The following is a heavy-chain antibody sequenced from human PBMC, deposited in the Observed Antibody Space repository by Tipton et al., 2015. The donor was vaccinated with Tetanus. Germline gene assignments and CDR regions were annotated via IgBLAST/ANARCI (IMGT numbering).Heavy chain of an antibody. J-gene: IGHJ4*02. Sequence: SGFIFSSYGIHWVRQAPGKGLEWLADSWYDGTDKYYADSVKGRFTISRDNSKTTLYLQMNSLRVEAAALCYCAREADCSGGSCFSGAFDTWGRGTQVTVSS. V-gene: IGHV3-33*01. CDR2: SWYDGTDK. CDR1: GFIFSSYG. CDR3: AREADCSGGSCFSGAFDT. D-gene: IGHD2-15*01.